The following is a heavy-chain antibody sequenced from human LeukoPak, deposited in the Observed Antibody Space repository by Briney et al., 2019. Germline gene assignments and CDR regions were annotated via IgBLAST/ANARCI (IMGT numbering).Heavy chain of an antibody. J-gene: IGHJ4*02. CDR3: ARSRGYSYNPLFDY. Sequence: GGSLSLSCVASGFTFSGYWMSWVRHAPGEGLEWVANIKQEGGEFSSVDAVKGRFTLSRDNAKNTLYLQMNSLSVDDTAVDYCARSRGYSYNPLFDYWGQGTLVTVSS. V-gene: IGHV3-7*04. D-gene: IGHD5-18*01. CDR2: IKQEGGEF. CDR1: GFTFSGYW.